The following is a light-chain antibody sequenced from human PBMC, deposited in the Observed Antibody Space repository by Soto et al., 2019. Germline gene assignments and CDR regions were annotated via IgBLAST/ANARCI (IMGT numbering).Light chain of an antibody. CDR1: QSISSY. J-gene: IGKJ5*01. Sequence: EDVLTQSQDTLPFPALDRPTISSRASQSISSYLAWYQQKPGQAPRLLIYDASNRATGIPARFSGSGPGTDFTLTISSLEPEDFAVYYCQQRSNWPITFGQGPRLEIK. CDR2: DAS. CDR3: QQRSNWPIT. V-gene: IGKV3D-11*02.